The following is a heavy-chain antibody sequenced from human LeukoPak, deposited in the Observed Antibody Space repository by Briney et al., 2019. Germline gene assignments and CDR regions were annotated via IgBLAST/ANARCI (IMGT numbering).Heavy chain of an antibody. D-gene: IGHD3-10*01. J-gene: IGHJ4*02. Sequence: PSETLSLTCAVYGGSFSGSYWTWIRQPPGKGLEWIGEINQSGITNYSPSLKSRMVISVDTSKKQFSLKLNSVTAADTAVYYCARGGTFGEPFSRSWGQGTLVTVSS. CDR3: ARGGTFGEPFSRS. CDR2: INQSGIT. CDR1: GGSFSGSY. V-gene: IGHV4-34*01.